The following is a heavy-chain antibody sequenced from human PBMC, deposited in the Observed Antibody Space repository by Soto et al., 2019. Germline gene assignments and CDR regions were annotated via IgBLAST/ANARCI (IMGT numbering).Heavy chain of an antibody. D-gene: IGHD2-15*01. Sequence: QVQLQESGPGLVKPSETLSLTCTVSGGSISSYYWSWIRQPPGKGLEWIGYIYYSGRTNYNPSLKSRVTLSVDTSKNQFSLKLSSVTAADTAVYYCARDRGYCSGGSCYRLFDYWGQGTLVTVSS. CDR3: ARDRGYCSGGSCYRLFDY. CDR2: IYYSGRT. J-gene: IGHJ4*02. CDR1: GGSISSYY. V-gene: IGHV4-59*01.